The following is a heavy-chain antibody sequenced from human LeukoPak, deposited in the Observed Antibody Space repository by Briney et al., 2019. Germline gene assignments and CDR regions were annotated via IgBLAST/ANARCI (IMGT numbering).Heavy chain of an antibody. CDR1: GDSVSGSPAV. J-gene: IGHJ4*02. CDR3: RGAVRGGTNFDY. D-gene: IGHD3-10*01. V-gene: IGHV6-1*01. CDR2: AYYRSKWYI. Sequence: SQTLSLTCAISGDSVSGSPAVWNWIRQSPSRGLEWLRRAYYRSKWYIDYAVSAKGRITITPDTSKNQFSLQLNSVTPEDTAVYCARGAVRGGTNFDYWGQGTLVTVSS.